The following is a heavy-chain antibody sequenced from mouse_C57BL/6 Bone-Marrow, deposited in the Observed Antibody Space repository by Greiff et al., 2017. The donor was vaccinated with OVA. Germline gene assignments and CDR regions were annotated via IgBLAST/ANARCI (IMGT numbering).Heavy chain of an antibody. J-gene: IGHJ3*01. Sequence: QVQLKESVAELVKPEASVKISCKASGYAFSNYWMNWVKQRPGKGLEWIGQIYPGDGDTNYNGKFKGKATLTADKSSSTAYMHLSSLTSEDSAVYFCARGAYWGQGTLVTVSA. V-gene: IGHV1-80*01. CDR1: GYAFSNYW. CDR2: IYPGDGDT. CDR3: ARGAY.